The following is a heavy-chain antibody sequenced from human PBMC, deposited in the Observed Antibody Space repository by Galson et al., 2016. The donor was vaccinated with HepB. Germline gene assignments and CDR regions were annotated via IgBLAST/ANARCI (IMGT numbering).Heavy chain of an antibody. CDR1: GFTFSNYD. V-gene: IGHV3-23*01. CDR3: ARHFSGSY. D-gene: IGHD3-22*01. CDR2: ISGSGAST. Sequence: SLRLSCAASGFTFSNYDMSWVRQAPGRGLEWVSGISGSGASTTYADSVNGRFTISRDNSKNALHLQMNSLRAEDPAMYFCARHFSGSYLGQGTLVTVSS. J-gene: IGHJ4*02.